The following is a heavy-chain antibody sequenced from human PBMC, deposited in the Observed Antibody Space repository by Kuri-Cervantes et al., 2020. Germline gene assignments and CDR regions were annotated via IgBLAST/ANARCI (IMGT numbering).Heavy chain of an antibody. CDR2: IYHSGST. CDR3: ARRLSVAGLFDY. V-gene: IGHV4-39*07. J-gene: IGHJ4*02. CDR1: GGSISSSSYY. Sequence: GSLRLSCTVSGGSISSSSYYWGWIRQPPGKGLEWIGSIYHSGSTYYNPSLKSRVTISVDTSKNQFSLKLSSVTAADTAVYYCARRLSVAGLFDYWGQGTLVTVSS. D-gene: IGHD6-19*01.